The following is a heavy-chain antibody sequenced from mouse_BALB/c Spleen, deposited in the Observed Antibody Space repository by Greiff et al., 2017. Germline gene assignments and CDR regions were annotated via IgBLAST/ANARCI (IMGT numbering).Heavy chain of an antibody. V-gene: IGHV2-6-2*01. CDR2: IWSDGST. J-gene: IGHJ1*01. CDR1: GFSLTSYG. Sequence: VQLQESGPDLVAPSQSLSITCTVSGFSLTSYGVHWVRQPPRKGLEWLVVIWSDGSTTYNSALKSRLSISKDNSKRQVFLKMNSLQTDDTAMYCCARHYYCSAWYFDVWGAGTTVTVSS. CDR3: ARHYYCSAWYFDV. D-gene: IGHD1-1*01.